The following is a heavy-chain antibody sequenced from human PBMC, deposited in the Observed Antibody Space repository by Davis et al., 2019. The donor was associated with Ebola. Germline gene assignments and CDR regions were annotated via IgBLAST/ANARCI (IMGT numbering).Heavy chain of an antibody. CDR1: GFTFDDYA. V-gene: IGHV3-43*02. CDR2: ISGDGGST. J-gene: IGHJ6*02. D-gene: IGHD5-18*01. CDR3: AKAGYRYYYYGMDV. Sequence: GESLKISCAASGFTFDDYAMHWVRQAPGKGLEWVSLISGDGGSTYYADSVKGRFTISRDNSKNSLYLQMNSLRTEDTALYYCAKAGYRYYYYGMDVWGQGTTVTVSS.